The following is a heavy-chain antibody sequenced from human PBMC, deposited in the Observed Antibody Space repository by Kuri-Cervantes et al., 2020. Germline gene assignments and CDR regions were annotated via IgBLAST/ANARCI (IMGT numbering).Heavy chain of an antibody. J-gene: IGHJ4*02. CDR3: ARDRAMDDY. Sequence: GESLKISCAASGFTFDDYGMSWVRQAPGKGLEWVSGINWNGGSTGYADSVKGRFTISRDNAKNSLYLQMNSLRDEDTAVYYCARDRAMDDYWGQGTLVTVSS. V-gene: IGHV3-20*04. CDR2: INWNGGST. CDR1: GFTFDDYG. D-gene: IGHD5-18*01.